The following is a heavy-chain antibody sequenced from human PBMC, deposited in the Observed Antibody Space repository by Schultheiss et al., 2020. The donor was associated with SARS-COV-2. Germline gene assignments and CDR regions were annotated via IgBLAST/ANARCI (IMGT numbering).Heavy chain of an antibody. CDR3: ARDSGGFQYFEY. V-gene: IGHV4-30-4*08. CDR1: GGSFSGYY. D-gene: IGHD4-23*01. CDR2: IYYSGDA. Sequence: SQTLSLTCAVYGGSFSGYYWSWIRQPPGKGLEWIGYIYYSGDAYYNPSLKSRLTMSVDTSKNQFSLKLSSVTAADTAVYYCARDSGGFQYFEYWSQGTLVTVSS. J-gene: IGHJ4*02.